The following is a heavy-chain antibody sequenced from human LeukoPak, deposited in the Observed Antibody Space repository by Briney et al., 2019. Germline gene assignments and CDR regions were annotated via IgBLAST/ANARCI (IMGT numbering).Heavy chain of an antibody. D-gene: IGHD3-10*01. J-gene: IGHJ6*02. V-gene: IGHV7-4-1*02. CDR1: GYTFTSYA. CDR2: INTNTGNP. Sequence: ASVKVSCKASGYTFTSYAMNWVRQAPGQGLEWMGWINTNTGNPTYAQGFTGRFVFSLDTSVSTAYLQISSLKAEDTAVYYCAREGNYYGSGSYYMDHYGMDVWGQGTTVTVSS. CDR3: AREGNYYGSGSYYMDHYGMDV.